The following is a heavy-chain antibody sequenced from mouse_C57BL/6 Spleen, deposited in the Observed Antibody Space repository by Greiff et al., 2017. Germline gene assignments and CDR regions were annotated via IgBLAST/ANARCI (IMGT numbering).Heavy chain of an antibody. D-gene: IGHD1-1*01. J-gene: IGHJ2*01. Sequence: VQLKQSGPELVKPGASVKISCKASGYSFTGYYMNWVKQSPEKSLEWIGEINPSTGGTTYNQKFKAKATLTVDNSSSTAYMQLKSLTSEDSAVYYCARSGYYGSSGYFDYWGQGTTLTVSS. V-gene: IGHV1-42*01. CDR3: ARSGYYGSSGYFDY. CDR1: GYSFTGYY. CDR2: INPSTGGT.